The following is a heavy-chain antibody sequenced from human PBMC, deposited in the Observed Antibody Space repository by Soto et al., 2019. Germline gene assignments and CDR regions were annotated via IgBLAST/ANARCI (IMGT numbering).Heavy chain of an antibody. J-gene: IGHJ4*02. CDR3: EKDSNLRNSNCHPR. D-gene: IGHD3-3*02. CDR1: GFTFSNYA. V-gene: IGHV3-23*01. Sequence: GGSLRLSCAASGFTFSNYAMSWLRQAPGKGLEWVSTISGGGGSTYYADSVRGRSTISRDNSKDTLYLQMYSLRPEDTAIYYCEKDSNLRNSNCHPRWGQGTLVNVSS. CDR2: ISGGGGST.